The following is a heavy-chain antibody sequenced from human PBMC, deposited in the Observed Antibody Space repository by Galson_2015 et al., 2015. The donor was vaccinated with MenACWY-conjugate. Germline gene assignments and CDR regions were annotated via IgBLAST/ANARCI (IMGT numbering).Heavy chain of an antibody. CDR2: ITSSSSTI. V-gene: IGHV3-48*04. CDR3: ARDLSYQPLLHFSETPRGAFDI. CDR1: GFSLSRYS. D-gene: IGHD2-2*01. Sequence: SLRLSCAASGFSLSRYSMNWVRQAPGKGLEWISYITSSSSTIYYADSVKGRFTISRDNAKNSLYLQMNNLRSDDTALYYCARDLSYQPLLHFSETPRGAFDIWGQGTMVTVSS. J-gene: IGHJ3*02.